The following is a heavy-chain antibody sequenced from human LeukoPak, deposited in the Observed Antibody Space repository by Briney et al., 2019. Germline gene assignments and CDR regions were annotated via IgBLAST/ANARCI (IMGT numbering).Heavy chain of an antibody. CDR1: GFTFSSYS. D-gene: IGHD5-18*01. Sequence: GGSLRLSCAASGFTFSSYSMNWVRQAPGKGLEWISSISSSSSYIYYADSVKVRFTISRDNAKNSLYLQMNSLRAEDTAVYYCARARTAMVNIMDYWGQGTLVTVSS. CDR2: ISSSSSYI. CDR3: ARARTAMVNIMDY. J-gene: IGHJ4*02. V-gene: IGHV3-21*01.